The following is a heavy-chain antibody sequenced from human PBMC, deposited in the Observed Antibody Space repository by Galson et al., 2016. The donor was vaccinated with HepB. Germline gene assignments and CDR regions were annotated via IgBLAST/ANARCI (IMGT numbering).Heavy chain of an antibody. CDR1: GYNFTSDW. Sequence: QSGAEVKKPGESLKISCRGSGYNFTSDWIGWVRQMPGKGLEWMGIVYPGDSDTRYSPSFQGQVTISADKSINTAYLQWSSLRASDTAMYYCARHIIEYSDSDPTLYFDYWGQGTLVTVSS. J-gene: IGHJ4*02. D-gene: IGHD4-11*01. CDR3: ARHIIEYSDSDPTLYFDY. CDR2: VYPGDSDT. V-gene: IGHV5-51*01.